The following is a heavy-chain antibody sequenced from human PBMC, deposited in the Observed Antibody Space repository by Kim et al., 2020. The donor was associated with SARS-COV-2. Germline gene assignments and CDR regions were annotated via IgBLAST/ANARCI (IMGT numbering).Heavy chain of an antibody. CDR1: GGSISSGGYY. CDR3: ARATKIFGVVIQSFDY. Sequence: SETLSLTCTVSGGSISSGGYYWSWIRQHPGKGLEWIGYIYYSGSTYYNPSLKSRVTISVDTSKNQFSLKLSSVTAADTAVYYCARATKIFGVVIQSFDYWGQGTLVTVSS. J-gene: IGHJ4*02. CDR2: IYYSGST. D-gene: IGHD3-3*01. V-gene: IGHV4-31*03.